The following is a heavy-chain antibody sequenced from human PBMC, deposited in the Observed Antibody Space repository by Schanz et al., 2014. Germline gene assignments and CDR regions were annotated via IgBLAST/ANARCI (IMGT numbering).Heavy chain of an antibody. D-gene: IGHD1-1*01. J-gene: IGHJ4*02. Sequence: EVQLLESGGGLVQPGGSLRLSCLASGFAFSSYGMNWLRQAPGKGLEWVSSISYGTSYIYYAESVKGRFTISRDNAKNSLYLQMNGLRAEDTAVYFCAKKVPAYNPFDSWGQGTLVTVSS. CDR2: ISYGTSYI. V-gene: IGHV3-21*04. CDR3: AKKVPAYNPFDS. CDR1: GFAFSSYG.